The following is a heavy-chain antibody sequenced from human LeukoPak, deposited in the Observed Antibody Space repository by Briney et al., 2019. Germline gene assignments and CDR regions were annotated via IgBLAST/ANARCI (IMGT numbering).Heavy chain of an antibody. D-gene: IGHD5-18*01. J-gene: IGHJ4*02. V-gene: IGHV4-4*08. CDR2: IYTSGST. Sequence: GSLRLSCAASRFTFRSHAMSWVRQAPGKGLEWIGRIYTSGSTNYNPSLKSRVTISVDTSKNQFSLKLSSVTAADTAVYYCATLGYSYGTDYWGQGTLVTVSS. CDR3: ATLGYSYGTDY. CDR1: RFTFRSHA.